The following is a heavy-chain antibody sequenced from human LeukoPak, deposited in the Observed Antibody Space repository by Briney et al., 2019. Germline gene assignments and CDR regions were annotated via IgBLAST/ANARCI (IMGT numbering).Heavy chain of an antibody. CDR2: IRSGGSYI. Sequence: GGSLRLSCAASRFTFSDYAMNWVRQGPGKGLEWVSSIRSGGSYISYADSVKDQFTVSRDNAKDFLLLQIRSLRDEDTAVYYCTRGPALYCTGSSCLDGVDWGEGTLVSVAS. CDR1: RFTFSDYA. CDR3: TRGPALYCTGSSCLDGVD. V-gene: IGHV3-21*01. D-gene: IGHD2-8*01. J-gene: IGHJ4*02.